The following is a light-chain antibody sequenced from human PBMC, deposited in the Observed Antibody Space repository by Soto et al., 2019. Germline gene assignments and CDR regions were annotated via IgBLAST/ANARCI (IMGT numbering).Light chain of an antibody. CDR1: QNVNTN. J-gene: IGKJ4*01. CDR3: QQYKDRSPLT. CDR2: DAS. Sequence: EILMTQSPVTLSASPGERVTLSGRASQNVNTNLAWYQQKPGQAPRVLIYDASNRASGIPDRFSGSGSGTEFSLIISSLEPDDVALYYCQQYKDRSPLTFGGGTRVEIK. V-gene: IGKV3D-15*01.